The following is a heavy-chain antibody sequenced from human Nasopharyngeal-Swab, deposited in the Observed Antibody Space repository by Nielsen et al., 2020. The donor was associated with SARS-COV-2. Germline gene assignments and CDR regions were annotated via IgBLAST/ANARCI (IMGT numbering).Heavy chain of an antibody. CDR2: IYYSGST. Sequence: SETLSLTCTVSGGSISSGDYYWSWIRQPPGKGLEWIGYIYYSGSTYYNPSLKSRVTISVDTSKNQFSLKLSSVTAADTAVYYCARDIVVVVAATSYYYYYGMDVWGQGTTATVSS. V-gene: IGHV4-30-4*01. D-gene: IGHD2-15*01. CDR1: GGSISSGDYY. CDR3: ARDIVVVVAATSYYYYYGMDV. J-gene: IGHJ6*02.